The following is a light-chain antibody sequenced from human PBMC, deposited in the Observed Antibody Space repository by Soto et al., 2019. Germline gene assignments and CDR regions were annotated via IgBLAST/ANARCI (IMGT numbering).Light chain of an antibody. CDR1: QSISGY. V-gene: IGKV3-11*02. CDR3: QQRYNWPIT. J-gene: IGKJ5*01. CDR2: ADS. Sequence: DIQMTQSPACLAGSVGDGVTLTCRASQSISGYLGWYQQKPGQAPRLLIYADSNRATGIPARFSGSGSGRDFTLTISSLEPEDFSVYYCQQRYNWPITCGRGTRLEIK.